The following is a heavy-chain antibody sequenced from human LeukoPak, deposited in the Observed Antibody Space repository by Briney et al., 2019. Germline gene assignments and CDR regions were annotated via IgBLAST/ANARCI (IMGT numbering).Heavy chain of an antibody. V-gene: IGHV1-18*01. D-gene: IGHD3-16*01. J-gene: IGHJ6*03. Sequence: ASVKVSCKASGYTFTSNAISWVRQAPGQGLEWMGWISAYNGNTNYAQKHQGRVTMTTDTSTSTAYMELRSLRSDDTAVYYCARDLGGSYYYYMDVWGKGTTVTVSS. CDR1: GYTFTSNA. CDR2: ISAYNGNT. CDR3: ARDLGGSYYYYMDV.